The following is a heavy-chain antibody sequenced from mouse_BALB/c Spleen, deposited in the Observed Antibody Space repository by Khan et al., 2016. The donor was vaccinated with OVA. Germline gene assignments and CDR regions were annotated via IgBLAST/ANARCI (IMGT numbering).Heavy chain of an antibody. CDR3: ARDYYGTSWYFDV. CDR2: IRYDGSN. Sequence: EVQLVESGPGLVKPSQSLSLTCSVTGYSIPSGYYWNWIRQFPGNKLEWMDYIRYDGSNNYNPSLKNRISITRDTSKNQFFLKLNSVTTEDTATYYCARDYYGTSWYFDVWGAGTTVTVSS. V-gene: IGHV3-6*02. J-gene: IGHJ1*01. CDR1: GYSIPSGYY. D-gene: IGHD1-1*01.